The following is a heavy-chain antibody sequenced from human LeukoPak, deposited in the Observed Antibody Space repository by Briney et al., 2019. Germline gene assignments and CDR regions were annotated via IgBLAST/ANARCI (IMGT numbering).Heavy chain of an antibody. CDR1: GYTLTDFY. J-gene: IGHJ6*03. Sequence: GASVKVSCKASGYTLTDFYMLWVRQAPGQGLEWMGWINPNTGGTDYAQKFQGRVTMTRDTSTSTAYMELSRLRSDDTAVCHCARGHGSYYYYMDVWGKGTTVIVSS. D-gene: IGHD3-10*01. CDR2: INPNTGGT. CDR3: ARGHGSYYYYMDV. V-gene: IGHV1-2*02.